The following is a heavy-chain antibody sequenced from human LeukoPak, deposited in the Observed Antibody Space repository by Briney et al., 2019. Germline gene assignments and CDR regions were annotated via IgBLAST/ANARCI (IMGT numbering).Heavy chain of an antibody. Sequence: PGGPLRLSCAASGFTFSSYWMHWVRQAPGKGLVWVSRINSDGSSTSYADSVKGRFTVSRDNAKNTLYLQMNSLRAEDTAVYYCARATGSYYSLGYWGQGTLVTVFS. CDR2: INSDGSST. CDR3: ARATGSYYSLGY. V-gene: IGHV3-74*01. J-gene: IGHJ4*02. CDR1: GFTFSSYW. D-gene: IGHD1-26*01.